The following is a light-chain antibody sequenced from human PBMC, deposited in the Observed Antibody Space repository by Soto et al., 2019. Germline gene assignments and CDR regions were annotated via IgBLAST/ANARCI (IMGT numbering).Light chain of an antibody. V-gene: IGKV1-9*01. CDR1: QGISSY. Sequence: DIQLTQSPSFLSASVGDRVTITCRASQGISSYLAWYQQKAGKAPKLLIYGASILQSGVPSRFSGSGSGTEFTLTISSLQPEDFATYYCQQLNSYPLTFGGGTNVEIK. J-gene: IGKJ4*01. CDR2: GAS. CDR3: QQLNSYPLT.